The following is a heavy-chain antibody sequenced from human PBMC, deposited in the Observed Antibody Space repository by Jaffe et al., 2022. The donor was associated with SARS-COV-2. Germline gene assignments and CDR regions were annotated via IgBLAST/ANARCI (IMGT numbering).Heavy chain of an antibody. V-gene: IGHV2-5*02. Sequence: QITLKESGPTLVKPTQTLTLSCTVSGFSLTASGVAVGWIRQPPGKALAWLALIYWDDDKRYSPSLKSRLTITKDTSKNQVVLIMTDMDPVDTATYFCAHSLGGGGSHAFDVWGQGTMVTVSS. D-gene: IGHD2-15*01. J-gene: IGHJ3*01. CDR2: IYWDDDK. CDR1: GFSLTASGVA. CDR3: AHSLGGGGSHAFDV.